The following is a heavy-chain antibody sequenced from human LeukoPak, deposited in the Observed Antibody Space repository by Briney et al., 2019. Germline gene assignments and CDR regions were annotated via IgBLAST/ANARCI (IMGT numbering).Heavy chain of an antibody. J-gene: IGHJ6*03. CDR3: AKVGPSLVRGLIRGGARYYYNYMDV. CDR2: ISSSGSTI. CDR1: GFTISSYE. Sequence: GGSLRLSCAASGFTISSYEMNWVRQAPGKGLEWVSYISSSGSTIYYADSVKGRFTISRDNAKNSLYLQMNSLRAEDTAVYYCAKVGPSLVRGLIRGGARYYYNYMDVWGKGTTVTTSS. V-gene: IGHV3-48*03. D-gene: IGHD3-10*01.